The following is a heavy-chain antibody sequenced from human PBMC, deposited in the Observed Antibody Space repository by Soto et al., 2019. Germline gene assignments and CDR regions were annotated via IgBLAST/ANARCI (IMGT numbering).Heavy chain of an antibody. V-gene: IGHV3-23*01. Sequence: GGSLRLSCAASGFTFSSYAMSWVRQAPGKGLEWVSAISGSGGSTYYANSVKGRFTISRDNSKNTLYLQMNSLRAEDTAVYYCAKDALTSLGYYYDSSGYSAFDYWGQGALVTVSS. J-gene: IGHJ4*02. CDR1: GFTFSSYA. CDR2: ISGSGGST. D-gene: IGHD3-22*01. CDR3: AKDALTSLGYYYDSSGYSAFDY.